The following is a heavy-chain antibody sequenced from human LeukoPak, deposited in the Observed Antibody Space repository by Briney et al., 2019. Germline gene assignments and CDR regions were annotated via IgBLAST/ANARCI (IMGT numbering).Heavy chain of an antibody. CDR1: GFTFSSYA. CDR2: VSYDGSNK. D-gene: IGHD3-22*01. V-gene: IGHV3-30-3*01. CDR3: ARPLLKYYYDSSGYQY. Sequence: GRSLRLSCAASGFTFSSYAMHWVRQAPGKGLEWVAVVSYDGSNKYYADSVKGRFTISRDNSKNTLYLQMNSLRAEDTAVYYCARPLLKYYYDSSGYQYWGQGTLVTVSS. J-gene: IGHJ4*02.